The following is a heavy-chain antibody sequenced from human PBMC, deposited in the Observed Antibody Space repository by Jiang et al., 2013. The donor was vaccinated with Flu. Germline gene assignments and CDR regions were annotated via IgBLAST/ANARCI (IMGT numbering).Heavy chain of an antibody. V-gene: IGHV1-69*01. CDR2: IIPILGTA. CDR3: ARVGAGYCSGGSCYSPYYYYGMDV. Sequence: SGAEVKKPGSSVKVSCKASGGTFSSYAISWVRQAPGQGLEWMGGIIPILGTANYAQKFQGRVTITADESTSTAYMELSSLRSEDTAVYYCARVGAGYCSGGSCYSPYYYYGMDVWGQGTTVTVSS. D-gene: IGHD2-15*01. CDR1: GGTFSSYA. J-gene: IGHJ6*02.